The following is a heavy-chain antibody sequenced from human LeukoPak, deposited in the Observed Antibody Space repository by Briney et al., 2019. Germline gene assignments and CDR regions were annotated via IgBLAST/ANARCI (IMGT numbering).Heavy chain of an antibody. Sequence: PGGSLRLSCAASGFXFSSYGIHWVRQAPGKGLEWVSSIGSSTYIHYADSVKGRFTISRDNAKNSLYLLMNSLRAEDTAVYYCARLYASSWYYFDYWGQGALVTVSS. CDR3: ARLYASSWYYFDY. D-gene: IGHD6-13*01. V-gene: IGHV3-21*01. CDR2: IGSSTYI. CDR1: GFXFSSYG. J-gene: IGHJ4*02.